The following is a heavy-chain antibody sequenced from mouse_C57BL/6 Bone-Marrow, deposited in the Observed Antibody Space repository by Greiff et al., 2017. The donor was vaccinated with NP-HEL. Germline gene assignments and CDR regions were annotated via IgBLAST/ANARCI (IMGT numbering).Heavy chain of an antibody. Sequence: VKLQESGAELARPGASVKLSCKASGYTFTSYGISWVKQRTGQGLEWIGEIYPRSGNTYYNEKFKGKATLTADKSSSTAYMELRSLTSEDSAVYFCATDYGSSYVGYFDVWGTGTTVTVSS. D-gene: IGHD1-1*01. CDR2: IYPRSGNT. V-gene: IGHV1-81*01. J-gene: IGHJ1*03. CDR3: ATDYGSSYVGYFDV. CDR1: GYTFTSYG.